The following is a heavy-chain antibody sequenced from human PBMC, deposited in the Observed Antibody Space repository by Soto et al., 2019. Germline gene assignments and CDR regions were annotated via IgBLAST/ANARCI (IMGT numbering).Heavy chain of an antibody. V-gene: IGHV4-39*01. J-gene: IGHJ3*02. D-gene: IGHD1-26*01. CDR3: ARNAIGGTLGEVRKYAFDI. CDR1: GGSISSSSYY. Sequence: PSETVSLTCTVSGGSISSSSYYWGWIRQPPGKGLEWIGSIYYSGSTYYNPSLKSRVTISVDTSKDQFSLKLRSVTAADTAVYYCARNAIGGTLGEVRKYAFDIWGQGTMVTV. CDR2: IYYSGST.